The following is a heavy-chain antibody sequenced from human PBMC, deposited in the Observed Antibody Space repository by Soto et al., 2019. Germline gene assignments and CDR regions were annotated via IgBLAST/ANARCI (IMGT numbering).Heavy chain of an antibody. D-gene: IGHD3-3*01. CDR1: GYSFTTNW. J-gene: IGHJ4*02. CDR3: ARLARTILGTITLSPSGYFDN. Sequence: GESLKISCKGSGYSFTTNWIGWVRQMPGKGLEWMGNIYPGDSDTKYSPSFQGQVTISVDKSISAAYLQWSSLKASDTAMYYCARLARTILGTITLSPSGYFDNWGRGTLVTVSS. V-gene: IGHV5-51*01. CDR2: IYPGDSDT.